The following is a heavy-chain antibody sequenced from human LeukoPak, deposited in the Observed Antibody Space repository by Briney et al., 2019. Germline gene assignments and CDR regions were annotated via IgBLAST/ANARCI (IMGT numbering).Heavy chain of an antibody. D-gene: IGHD2-8*01. J-gene: IGHJ5*02. V-gene: IGHV3-49*04. CDR3: TTPNEGNWFDP. CDR2: IRSKAYGGTT. CDR1: GFTFGDYA. Sequence: GGSLRLSCTASGFTFGDYAMSWVRQAPGKGLEWVGFIRSKAYGGTTEYAASVKGRFTLSRDDSKNTAYLQMNSLKTEDTALYYCTTPNEGNWFDPWGQGTLVTVSS.